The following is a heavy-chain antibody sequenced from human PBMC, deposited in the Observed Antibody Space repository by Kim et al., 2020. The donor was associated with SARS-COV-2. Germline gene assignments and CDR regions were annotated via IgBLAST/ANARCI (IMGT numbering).Heavy chain of an antibody. V-gene: IGHV3-21*01. CDR3: ARVLDITMVMSYFDY. CDR1: GFTFSNFN. CDR2: ISSSSSYI. D-gene: IGHD5-18*01. J-gene: IGHJ4*02. Sequence: GGSLRLSCAASGFTFSNFNMNWVRQAPGKGLEWVSSISSSSSYIYYADSVKGRFTISRDNAKNSLYLQMNSLRAEDTAVYYCARVLDITMVMSYFDYWGQGTLVTVSS.